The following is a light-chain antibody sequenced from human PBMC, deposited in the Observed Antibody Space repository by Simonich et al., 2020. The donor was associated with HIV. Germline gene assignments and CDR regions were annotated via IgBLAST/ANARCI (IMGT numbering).Light chain of an antibody. CDR3: QQYNNWPKT. CDR2: DAS. CDR1: QSVSSSY. J-gene: IGKJ1*01. Sequence: EIVLMQSPGTLSLSPGERATLSCRASQSVSSSYLAWYQQKPGLAPRLLIYDASTRATGIPARFSGSGSGTEFTLTISSLQSEDFAVYYCQQYNNWPKTFGQGTKVEIK. V-gene: IGKV3-15*01.